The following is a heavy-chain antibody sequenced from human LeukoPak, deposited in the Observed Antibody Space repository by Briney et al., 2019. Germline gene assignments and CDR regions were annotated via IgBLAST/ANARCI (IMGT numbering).Heavy chain of an antibody. Sequence: PGGSLRLSCAASGFTFSSYEMNWVRQAPGKGLEWVSYISSSGSTIYYADSVKGRFTISRDNAKNSLYPQMNSLRAEDTAVYYCARDLREYDYVWGSYRFYYYYYGMDVWGQGTTVTVSS. V-gene: IGHV3-48*03. CDR3: ARDLREYDYVWGSYRFYYYYYGMDV. D-gene: IGHD3-16*02. CDR2: ISSSGSTI. CDR1: GFTFSSYE. J-gene: IGHJ6*02.